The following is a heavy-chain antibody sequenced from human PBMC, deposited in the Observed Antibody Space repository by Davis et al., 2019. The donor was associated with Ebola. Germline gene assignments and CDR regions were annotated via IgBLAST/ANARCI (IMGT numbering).Heavy chain of an antibody. CDR1: GGTFSSYT. D-gene: IGHD6-19*01. Sequence: SVKVSCKASGGTFSSYTISWVRQAPGQGLEWMGRIIPILGIANYAQKFQGRVTITADKSTSTAYMELSSLRSEDTAVYYCARDQQWIAVAGTPGGYYYGMDVWGQGTTVTVSS. V-gene: IGHV1-69*04. J-gene: IGHJ6*02. CDR3: ARDQQWIAVAGTPGGYYYGMDV. CDR2: IIPILGIA.